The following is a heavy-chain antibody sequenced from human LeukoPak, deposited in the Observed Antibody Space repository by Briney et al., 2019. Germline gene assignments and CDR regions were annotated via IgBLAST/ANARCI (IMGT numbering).Heavy chain of an antibody. J-gene: IGHJ6*04. CDR2: IIPIFGTA. CDR3: ARDLEQQLVRPDYYYGMDV. D-gene: IGHD6-13*01. CDR1: GGTFSSYA. Sequence: ASVKVSCKASGGTFSSYAISWVRQAPGQGLEWMGGIIPIFGTANYAQKFQGRVTITADKSTSTAYMVLSSPRSEDTAVYYCARDLEQQLVRPDYYYGMDVWGKGTTVTVSS. V-gene: IGHV1-69*06.